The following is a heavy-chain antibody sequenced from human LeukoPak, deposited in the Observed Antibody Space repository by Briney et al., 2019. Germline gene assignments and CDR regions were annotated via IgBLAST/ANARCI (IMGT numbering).Heavy chain of an antibody. CDR2: ISYDGSNK. V-gene: IGHV3-30-3*01. Sequence: QSGGSLRLSCAASGFTFSSYAMHWVRQAPGKGLEWVAVISYDGSNKYYADSVKGRFTISRDDSKNTLYLQMNSLRAEDTAVYYCARESRDGYNWIDKASDYWGQGTLVTVSS. CDR1: GFTFSSYA. CDR3: ARESRDGYNWIDKASDY. J-gene: IGHJ4*02. D-gene: IGHD5-24*01.